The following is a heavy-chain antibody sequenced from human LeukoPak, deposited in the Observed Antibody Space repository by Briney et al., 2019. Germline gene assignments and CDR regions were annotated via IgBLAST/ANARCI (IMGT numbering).Heavy chain of an antibody. CDR1: GFTLTWHV. V-gene: IGHV3-64D*06. Sequence: GGSLRLSCAASGFTLTWHVMHWVRQAPGKALEYVSFIHHNGEMTSYAESVRGRSTVSRDNSKNTLFLELSSLRTDDTAVYFRVRDMSGKYSFDYWGQGTLVIVST. D-gene: IGHD1-26*01. CDR3: VRDMSGKYSFDY. CDR2: IHHNGEMT. J-gene: IGHJ4*02.